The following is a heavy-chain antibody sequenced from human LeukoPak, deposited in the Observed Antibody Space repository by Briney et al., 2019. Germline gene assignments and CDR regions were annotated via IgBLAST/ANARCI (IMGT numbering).Heavy chain of an antibody. CDR3: ARAQEWYSSGWYEDY. D-gene: IGHD6-19*01. CDR1: GFTFSSYA. Sequence: GGSLRLSCAASGFTFSSYAMHWVRQAPGKGLEWVAVISYDGSNKYYADSVKGRFTISRDNSKNTLYLQMNSLRAEDTAVYYCARAQEWYSSGWYEDYWGQGTLVTVSS. J-gene: IGHJ4*02. V-gene: IGHV3-30-3*01. CDR2: ISYDGSNK.